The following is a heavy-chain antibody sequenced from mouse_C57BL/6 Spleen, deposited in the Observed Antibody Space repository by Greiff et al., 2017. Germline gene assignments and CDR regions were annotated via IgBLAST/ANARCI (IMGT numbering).Heavy chain of an antibody. CDR2: IDPSDSET. V-gene: IGHV1-52*01. CDR3: ARLYGSSYVDYFDY. Sequence: QVQLQQPGAELVRPGSSVKLSCKASGYTFTSYWMHWVKQRPIQGLEWIGNIDPSDSETHYNQKFKDKATLTVDKSSSTAYMQLSSLTSEDSAVYYCARLYGSSYVDYFDYWGQGTTLTVSS. D-gene: IGHD1-1*01. J-gene: IGHJ2*01. CDR1: GYTFTSYW.